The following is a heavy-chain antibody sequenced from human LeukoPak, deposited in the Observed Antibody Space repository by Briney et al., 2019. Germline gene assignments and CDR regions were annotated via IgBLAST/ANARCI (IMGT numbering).Heavy chain of an antibody. Sequence: GGSLRPSCAASGFTFSSYAMHWVRQAPGKGLEWVSYISSSSSTIYYADSVKGRFTISRDNAKNSLYLQMNSLRAEDTAVYYCARGSTTLDYWGQGTLVTVSS. V-gene: IGHV3-48*01. CDR2: ISSSSSTI. J-gene: IGHJ4*02. CDR1: GFTFSSYA. D-gene: IGHD4-11*01. CDR3: ARGSTTLDY.